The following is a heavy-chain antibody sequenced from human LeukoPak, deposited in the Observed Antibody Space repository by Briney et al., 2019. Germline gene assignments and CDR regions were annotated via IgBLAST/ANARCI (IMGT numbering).Heavy chain of an antibody. CDR3: ARDGAVDILTGYGAFYI. D-gene: IGHD3-9*01. Sequence: PSETLSLTCAVYGGSFSGYYWSWIRQPPGKGLEWIGNIFHSGSTNYNPSLKSRVTISVDTSKNQFSLKLNSVTAADTAIYYCARDGAVDILTGYGAFYIWGQGTMVIVS. CDR2: IFHSGST. V-gene: IGHV4-59*01. CDR1: GGSFSGYY. J-gene: IGHJ3*02.